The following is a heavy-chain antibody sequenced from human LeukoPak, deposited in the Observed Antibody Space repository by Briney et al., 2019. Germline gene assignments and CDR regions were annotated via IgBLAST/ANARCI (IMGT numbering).Heavy chain of an antibody. D-gene: IGHD2-2*01. CDR1: GFTFSSYA. J-gene: IGHJ4*02. Sequence: PGGPLRLSCSASGFTFSSYAMHWVRQAPGKGLEYVSAISRNGESTYYADSVKGIFTLSRDNSKNTLYLQMSSLRAEDTAVYYCVKALGYCSTTSCYFDYWGQGTLVTVSS. V-gene: IGHV3-64D*09. CDR3: VKALGYCSTTSCYFDY. CDR2: ISRNGEST.